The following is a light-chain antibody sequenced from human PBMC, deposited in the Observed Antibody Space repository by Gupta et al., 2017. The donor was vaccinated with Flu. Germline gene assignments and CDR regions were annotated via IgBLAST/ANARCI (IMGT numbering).Light chain of an antibody. CDR3: CSSAGDKTWV. V-gene: IGLV2-11*03. CDR2: DVP. J-gene: IGLJ3*02. Sequence: NRNLGGSVSVSRYQQGPGKAPKLLRYDVPKRPVGVPGRCSGSKSANSAALTIPGLQAEDEDNCYCCSSAGDKTWVFGGGTELTVL. CDR1: NRNLGGSVS.